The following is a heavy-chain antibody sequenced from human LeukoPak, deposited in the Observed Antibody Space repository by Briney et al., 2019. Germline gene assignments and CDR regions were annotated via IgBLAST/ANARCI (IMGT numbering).Heavy chain of an antibody. J-gene: IGHJ6*03. CDR1: GFTFSSYG. V-gene: IGHV3-30*03. Sequence: PGRSLRLSCAASGFTFSSYGMHWVRQAPGKGLDWVAVLSSDIDNKYYADSVKGRFTISRDNAKNSLYLQMNSLRAEDTAVYYCARDAHYYDILTGYYRDYYYYYYMDVWGKGTTVTVSS. D-gene: IGHD3-9*01. CDR3: ARDAHYYDILTGYYRDYYYYYYMDV. CDR2: LSSDIDNK.